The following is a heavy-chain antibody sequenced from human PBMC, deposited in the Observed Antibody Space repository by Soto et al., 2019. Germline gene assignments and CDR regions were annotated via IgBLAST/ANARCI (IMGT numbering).Heavy chain of an antibody. CDR2: INPSGSP. Sequence: PSETLSLTCAVYGGSFSGYYWSWIRQPPGKGLEWIGEINPSGSPNYNPSLKSRVTISVDTSTNPFSLKLSSVTAADTAVYYCARLVASGFGFSLNYGMDVWGQGTTVTVSS. J-gene: IGHJ6*02. CDR3: ARLVASGFGFSLNYGMDV. V-gene: IGHV4-34*01. D-gene: IGHD3-10*01. CDR1: GGSFSGYY.